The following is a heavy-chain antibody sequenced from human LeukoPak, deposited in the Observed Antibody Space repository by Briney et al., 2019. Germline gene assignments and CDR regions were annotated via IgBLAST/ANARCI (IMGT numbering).Heavy chain of an antibody. CDR1: GFTFSSNA. J-gene: IGHJ6*03. Sequence: GGSLRLSCAASGFTFSSNAMSWVRQAPGKGLEWVSAISGSGGRTYYADSVKGWFTLSRDKHKNTMYLQINSRGAEAAAVYYSAKGGSCYENSPYYEYMDVWGKGATVSVSS. V-gene: IGHV3-23*01. D-gene: IGHD1-26*01. CDR2: ISGSGGRT. CDR3: AKGGSCYENSPYYEYMDV.